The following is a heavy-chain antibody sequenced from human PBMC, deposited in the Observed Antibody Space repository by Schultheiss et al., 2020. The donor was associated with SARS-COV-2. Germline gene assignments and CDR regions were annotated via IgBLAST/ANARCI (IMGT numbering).Heavy chain of an antibody. CDR1: GFTFSNAW. CDR2: ISYDGSNK. V-gene: IGHV3-30*03. CDR3: ARDRRFDY. Sequence: GGSLRLSCAASGFTFSNAWMSWVRQAPGKGLEWVAVISYDGSNKYYADSVKGRFTISRENAKNTLYLQMNSLRAEDTAVYYCARDRRFDYWGQGTLVTVSS. J-gene: IGHJ4*02.